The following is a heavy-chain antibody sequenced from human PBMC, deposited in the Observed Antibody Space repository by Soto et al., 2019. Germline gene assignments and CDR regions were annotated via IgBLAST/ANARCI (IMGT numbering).Heavy chain of an antibody. J-gene: IGHJ6*02. D-gene: IGHD3-3*01. CDR2: ISSSSSYI. Sequence: EVQLVESGGGLVKPGGSLRLSCAASGFTFSSYSMNWVRQAPGKGLEWVSSISSSSSYIYYADSVKGRFTISRDNAKNSLYLQMNSLRAEDTAVYYCARDLTIFGVVDPRYYYYGMDVWGQGTTVTVSS. CDR3: ARDLTIFGVVDPRYYYYGMDV. V-gene: IGHV3-21*01. CDR1: GFTFSSYS.